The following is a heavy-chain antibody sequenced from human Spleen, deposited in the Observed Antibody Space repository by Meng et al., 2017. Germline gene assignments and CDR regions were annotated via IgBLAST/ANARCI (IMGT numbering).Heavy chain of an antibody. CDR1: GGSISSGSYY. Sequence: SETLSLTCTVSGGSISSGSYYWSWIRQPAGKGLEWIGRIYTSGSTNYNPSLKSRVTISVDTSKNQFSLKLSSVTAADTAVYYCARGHSGSYYNVPYFDYWGQGMLVTVSS. J-gene: IGHJ4*02. CDR3: ARGHSGSYYNVPYFDY. V-gene: IGHV4-61*02. CDR2: IYTSGST. D-gene: IGHD3-10*01.